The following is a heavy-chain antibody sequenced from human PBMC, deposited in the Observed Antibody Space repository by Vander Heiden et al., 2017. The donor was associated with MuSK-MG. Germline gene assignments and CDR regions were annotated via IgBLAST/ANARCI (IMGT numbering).Heavy chain of an antibody. CDR1: GHTFSNSV. Sequence: QVQLVQSGAEGKKPGSSVRVSCQAFGHTFSNSVTSWVRQAPGQGLEWMGRIIPSLDIANYAQKVQDRVTITADKSTSTVYMELSSLRSEDTAVYYCARVMGYDYVSGMDVWGQGITVTVSS. V-gene: IGHV1-69*04. J-gene: IGHJ6*02. D-gene: IGHD3-16*01. CDR3: ARVMGYDYVSGMDV. CDR2: IIPSLDIA.